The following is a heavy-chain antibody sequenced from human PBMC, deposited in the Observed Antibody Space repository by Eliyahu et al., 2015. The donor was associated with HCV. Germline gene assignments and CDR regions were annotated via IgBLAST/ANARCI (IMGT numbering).Heavy chain of an antibody. J-gene: IGHJ6*02. Sequence: EVQVLESGGGLVXPGGALRLSCAASGFTFSSXXMTWVRXAPGKGLXWVSXIXASGGSTFYGDSVKGRFTISRDNSKNTLYMQMNSLRAEDTAVYYCATQHKGGNPNWYYYMDVWGQGTTVTVSS. CDR1: GFTFSSXX. V-gene: IGHV3-23*01. D-gene: IGHD7-27*01. CDR3: ATQHKGGNPNWYYYMDV. CDR2: IXASGGST.